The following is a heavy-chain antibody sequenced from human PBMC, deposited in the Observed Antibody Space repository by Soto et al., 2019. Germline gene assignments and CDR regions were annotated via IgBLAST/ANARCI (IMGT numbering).Heavy chain of an antibody. CDR2: IRSKAYGGTT. J-gene: IGHJ3*02. CDR1: GFTFGDYA. Sequence: GGSLRLSCTASGFTFGDYAMSWVRQAPRKGLEWVGFIRSKAYGGTTEYAASVKGRFTISRDDSKSIAYLQMNSLKTEDTAVYYCTSVSVVVPAGDAFDIWGQGTMVTVSS. CDR3: TSVSVVVPAGDAFDI. V-gene: IGHV3-49*04. D-gene: IGHD2-2*01.